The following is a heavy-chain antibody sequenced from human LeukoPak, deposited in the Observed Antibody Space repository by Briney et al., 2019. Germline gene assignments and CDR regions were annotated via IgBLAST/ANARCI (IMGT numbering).Heavy chain of an antibody. CDR1: GGSFSGYY. CDR3: ARFTASWIQLWLRGAQGIFDY. V-gene: IGHV4-34*01. Sequence: SETLSLTCAVYGGSFSGYYWSWIRQPPGKGLEWIGEINHSGSTNYNPSLKSRVTISVDTSKNQFSLKPSSVTAADTAVYYCARFTASWIQLWLRGAQGIFDYWGQGTLVTVSS. CDR2: INHSGST. D-gene: IGHD5-18*01. J-gene: IGHJ4*02.